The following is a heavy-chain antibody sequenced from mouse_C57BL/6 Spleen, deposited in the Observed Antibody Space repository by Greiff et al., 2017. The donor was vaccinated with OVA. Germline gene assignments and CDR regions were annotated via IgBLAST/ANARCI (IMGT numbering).Heavy chain of an antibody. J-gene: IGHJ3*01. CDR3: ARWTTVESPAWFAY. D-gene: IGHD1-1*01. Sequence: VQLQQSGPELVKPGASVKISCKASGYTFTDYYMNWVKQSHGKSLEWIGDINPNNGGTSYNQKFKGKATLTVDKSSSTAYMELRSLTSEDSAVYYCARWTTVESPAWFAYWGQGTLVTVSA. V-gene: IGHV1-26*01. CDR1: GYTFTDYY. CDR2: INPNNGGT.